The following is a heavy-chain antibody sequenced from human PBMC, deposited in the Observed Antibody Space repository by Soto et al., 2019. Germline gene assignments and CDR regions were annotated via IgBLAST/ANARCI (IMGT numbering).Heavy chain of an antibody. Sequence: EVQLVESGGGLVKPGGSLRLSCAASGFTFSNAWMNWVRQAPGKGLEWVGPIKSKTDGGTTDYAAPVKGRFTISRDDSKNTLYLQMNSLKTEDTAVYYCTTVSLLLDYYASSGYSAHYYYYGMDVWGQGTTVTVSS. CDR2: IKSKTDGGTT. V-gene: IGHV3-15*07. J-gene: IGHJ6*02. CDR3: TTVSLLLDYYASSGYSAHYYYYGMDV. CDR1: GFTFSNAW. D-gene: IGHD3-22*01.